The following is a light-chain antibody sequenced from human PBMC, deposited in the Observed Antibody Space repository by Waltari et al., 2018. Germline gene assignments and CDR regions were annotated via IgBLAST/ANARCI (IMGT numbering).Light chain of an antibody. J-gene: IGKJ2*01. Sequence: EILMTPSPATLSVSPGDRATLSCRASQSISRNLAWYQQKPGQAPRLLIYGASTRATGIPARFTGSESGTEFTLTISSLQSEDFAVYCCQQYNNWRNFGQGTKLEIK. V-gene: IGKV3-15*01. CDR1: QSISRN. CDR3: QQYNNWRN. CDR2: GAS.